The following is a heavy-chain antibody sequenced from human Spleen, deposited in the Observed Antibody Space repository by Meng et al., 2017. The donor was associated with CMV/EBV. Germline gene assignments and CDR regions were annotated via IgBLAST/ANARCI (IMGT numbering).Heavy chain of an antibody. CDR1: GFTFSSYW. CDR2: INNDGSST. V-gene: IGHV3-74*01. J-gene: IGHJ6*02. CDR3: ARHPIVIVPAAMSSYYYGMDV. D-gene: IGHD2-2*01. Sequence: EGSLRLSCAASGFTFSSYWMHWVRQAPGKGLVWVSRINNDGSSTTYADSVKGRFTISRDNAKNTLYLQMNSLRAEDTAVYYCARHPIVIVPAAMSSYYYGMDVWGQGTTVTVSS.